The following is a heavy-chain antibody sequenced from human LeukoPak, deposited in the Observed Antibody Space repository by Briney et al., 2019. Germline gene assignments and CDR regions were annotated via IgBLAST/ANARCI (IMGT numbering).Heavy chain of an antibody. CDR1: GGSFSGYY. CDR3: ARGPGGYDGSDY. V-gene: IGHV4-34*01. CDR2: INHSGST. J-gene: IGHJ4*02. Sequence: SETLSLTCAVYGGSFSGYYWSWIRQPPRKGLEWIGEINHSGSTNYNPSLKSRVTISVDTSKNQFSLKLSSVTAADTAVYYCARGPGGYDGSDYWGQGTLVTVSS. D-gene: IGHD5-12*01.